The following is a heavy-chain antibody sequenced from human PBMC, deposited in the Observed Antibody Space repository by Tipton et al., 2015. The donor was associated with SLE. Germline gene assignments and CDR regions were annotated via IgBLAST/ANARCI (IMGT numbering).Heavy chain of an antibody. CDR1: GFTFSSYE. CDR3: ARDRSYSGDDWGGLRSDY. CDR2: ISSSGSTI. V-gene: IGHV3-48*03. Sequence: SLRLSCAASGFTFSSYEMNWVRQAPGKGLEWVSYISSSGSTIYYADSVKGRFTISRDNAKNSLYLQMNSLRAEDTAVYYCARDRSYSGDDWGGLRSDYWGQGTLVTVSS. J-gene: IGHJ4*02. D-gene: IGHD5-12*01.